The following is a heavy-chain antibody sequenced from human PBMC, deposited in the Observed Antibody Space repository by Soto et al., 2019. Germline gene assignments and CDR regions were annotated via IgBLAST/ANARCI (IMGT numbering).Heavy chain of an antibody. J-gene: IGHJ4*02. Sequence: ESGGGLVKPGGSLRLSCAASGFTFTRYSMNWVRQAPGKGLEWVSSISSTTNIYYGDSMKGRFTISRDNAKNSLYLEMNSLRAEDTAVYYCARESEDLTSNFDYWGQGTLVTVSS. CDR1: GFTFTRYS. V-gene: IGHV3-21*06. CDR2: ISSTTNI. CDR3: ARESEDLTSNFDY.